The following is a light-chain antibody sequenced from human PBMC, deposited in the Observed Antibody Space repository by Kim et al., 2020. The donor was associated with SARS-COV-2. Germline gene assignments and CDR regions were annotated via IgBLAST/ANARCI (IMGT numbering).Light chain of an antibody. V-gene: IGKV1-8*01. J-gene: IGKJ5*01. CDR1: QGISSY. Sequence: AIRMTQSPSSLSASTGDRVTSTCRASQGISSYLAWCQQKPEKAPKLLIYAASTLQSGVPSRFSGSGSGTDFTLTISCLQSEDFATSYCQQYYSYTPVTFGRGTRLEIK. CDR3: QQYYSYTPVT. CDR2: AAS.